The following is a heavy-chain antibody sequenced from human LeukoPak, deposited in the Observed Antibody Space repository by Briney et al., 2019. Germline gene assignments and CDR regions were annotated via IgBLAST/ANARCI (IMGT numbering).Heavy chain of an antibody. CDR1: GFTFSSYA. CDR3: ARKDTYYDFWSGSTDY. CDR2: ISYDGSNK. J-gene: IGHJ4*02. D-gene: IGHD3-3*01. V-gene: IGHV3-30-3*01. Sequence: GGSLRLSCAASGFTFSSYAMHWVRQAPGKGLEWVAVISYDGSNKYYADSVKGRFTISRDNSKNTLYLQMNSLRAEDTAVYYCARKDTYYDFWSGSTDYWGQGTLVTASS.